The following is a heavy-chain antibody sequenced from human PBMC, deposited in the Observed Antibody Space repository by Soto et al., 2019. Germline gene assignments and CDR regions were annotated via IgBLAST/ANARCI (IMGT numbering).Heavy chain of an antibody. CDR3: ARVVMTTVPASYYYGMDV. Sequence: SVKVSCKASGGTFSIYAISGVRQSPLQGLEWMGRIIPFIGTANYAQKFQGRVMITADESTSTAYMELTSLRSEDTAVYYCARVVMTTVPASYYYGMDVWGQGTTVTVSS. D-gene: IGHD4-4*01. CDR1: GGTFSIYA. V-gene: IGHV1-69*11. CDR2: IIPFIGTA. J-gene: IGHJ6*02.